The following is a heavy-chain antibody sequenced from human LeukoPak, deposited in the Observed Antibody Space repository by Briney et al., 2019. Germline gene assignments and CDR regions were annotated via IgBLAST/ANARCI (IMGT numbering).Heavy chain of an antibody. CDR1: GGSISSSSYY. CDR2: IYYSGST. CDR3: ARDAVADAFDI. D-gene: IGHD6-19*01. V-gene: IGHV4-61*01. Sequence: SETLSLTCTVSGGSISSSSYYWGWIRQPPGKGLEWIGYIYYSGSTNYNPSLKSRVTISVDTSKNQFSLKLTSVTAADTAVYYCARDAVADAFDIWGQGTMVTVSS. J-gene: IGHJ3*02.